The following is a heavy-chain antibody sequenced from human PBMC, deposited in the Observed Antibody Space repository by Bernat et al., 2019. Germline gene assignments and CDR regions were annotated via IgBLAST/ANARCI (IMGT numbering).Heavy chain of an antibody. CDR3: ATAQGLQIVGATTGRQIDY. D-gene: IGHD1-26*01. J-gene: IGHJ4*02. CDR1: GFTFSSYG. V-gene: IGHV3-33*01. CDR2: IWYDGSNK. Sequence: QVQLVESGGGVVQPGRSLRLSCAASGFTFSSYGMHWVRQAPGKGLEWVAVIWYDGSNKYYADSVKGRFTISRDNSKNTLYLQMNSLRAEDTAVYYCATAQGLQIVGATTGRQIDYWGQGTLVTVSS.